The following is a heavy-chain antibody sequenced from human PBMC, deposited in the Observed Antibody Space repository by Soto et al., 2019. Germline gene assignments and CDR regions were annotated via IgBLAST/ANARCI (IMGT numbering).Heavy chain of an antibody. CDR1: GYTFTRYA. D-gene: IGHD3-3*01. Sequence: ASVKVSCKASGYTFTRYATHWVRQSPGHRLEWMGWINAGNGNTKYPQNFQGRVTITRDTSASTAYMEVSSLRSEDTAVYYCARCLTTLGVGIWTEDYVMDVWGQGTTVTSP. V-gene: IGHV1-3*01. CDR3: ARCLTTLGVGIWTEDYVMDV. CDR2: INAGNGNT. J-gene: IGHJ6*02.